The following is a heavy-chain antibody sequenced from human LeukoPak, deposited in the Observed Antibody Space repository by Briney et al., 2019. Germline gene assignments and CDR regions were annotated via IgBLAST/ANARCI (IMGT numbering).Heavy chain of an antibody. D-gene: IGHD1-1*01. J-gene: IGHJ5*02. CDR3: ARELDQGWFDP. CDR2: IIPILGIA. Sequence: ASVKVSCKASGGTFSSYTISWVRQAPGQGLEWMGRIIPILGIANYAQKFQGRVTITADKSTSTAYMELSSLRSEDTAVYYCARELDQGWFDPWGQGTLVTVSS. CDR1: GGTFSSYT. V-gene: IGHV1-69*04.